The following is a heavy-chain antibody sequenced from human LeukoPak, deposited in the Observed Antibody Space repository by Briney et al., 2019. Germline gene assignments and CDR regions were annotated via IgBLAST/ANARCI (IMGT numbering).Heavy chain of an antibody. CDR3: ARLARLTLIRGVTGYHSLDV. CDR1: GGSINNFY. Sequence: SETLSLTCTVSGGSINNFYWSWIRQPPGGGLEWIGYIYYSGSTNYNPSLKSRVTISVDTSKNQFSLKLSSVTDADTAVYYCARLARLTLIRGVTGYHSLDVWGKGTKVTVSS. J-gene: IGHJ6*04. D-gene: IGHD3-10*01. CDR2: IYYSGST. V-gene: IGHV4-59*01.